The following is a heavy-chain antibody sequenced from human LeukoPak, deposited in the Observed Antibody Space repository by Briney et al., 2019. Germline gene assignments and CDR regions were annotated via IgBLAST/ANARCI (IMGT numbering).Heavy chain of an antibody. Sequence: KPSETLSLTCTVSGGSISSSSYYWGWIRQPPGKGLEWIGSIYYSGSTYYNPSLKSRVTISVDTSKNQFSLKLSSVTAADTAVYYCARVGTLNDAFDIWGQGTMVTVSS. V-gene: IGHV4-39*01. CDR3: ARVGTLNDAFDI. CDR1: GGSISSSSYY. J-gene: IGHJ3*02. CDR2: IYYSGST. D-gene: IGHD1-14*01.